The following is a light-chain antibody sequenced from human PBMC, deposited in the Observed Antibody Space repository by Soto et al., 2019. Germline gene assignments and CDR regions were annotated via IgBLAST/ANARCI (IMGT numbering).Light chain of an antibody. V-gene: IGKV1-33*01. Sequence: DIQMTQSPSSLSASVGDRVTITCQASQDISNYLNWYQQTAGKAPKLLIYDASNVETGVPSRFSGSGSGTDFTFTISSLRPEDIAIYDCQQYDKLPRTFGQGTKLEIK. J-gene: IGKJ2*01. CDR1: QDISNY. CDR2: DAS. CDR3: QQYDKLPRT.